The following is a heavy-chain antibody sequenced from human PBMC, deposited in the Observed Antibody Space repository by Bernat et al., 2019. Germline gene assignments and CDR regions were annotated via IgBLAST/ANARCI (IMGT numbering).Heavy chain of an antibody. CDR3: ARVRSTSRNFDY. V-gene: IGHV3-7*03. CDR1: GFTFRGYW. Sequence: EVQLVESGGGLVQPGGSLRLSCAASGFTFRGYWMTWVRQAPGKGLEWVANIKQDGSEKYCVDSVKGRFTISKDNAKNSLNLQMNSLRAEDTAVYYCARVRSTSRNFDYWGQGTLVTVSS. CDR2: IKQDGSEK. J-gene: IGHJ4*02. D-gene: IGHD2-2*01.